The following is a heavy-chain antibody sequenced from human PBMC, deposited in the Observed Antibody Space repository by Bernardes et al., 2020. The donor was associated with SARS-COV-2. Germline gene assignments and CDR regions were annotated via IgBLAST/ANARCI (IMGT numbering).Heavy chain of an antibody. V-gene: IGHV4-59*13. CDR1: GDSMNAYY. CDR2: IYYSGST. D-gene: IGHD1-26*01. J-gene: IGHJ3*02. Sequence: SETLSLTCTVSGDSMNAYYWSWIRQPPGKGLEWIGYIYYSGSTTYNPSLKGRVTFSVDMSRNQFSLKLRSVTAADTALYYCARGSGADHDPFDIWGQGTMVTVSS. CDR3: ARGSGADHDPFDI.